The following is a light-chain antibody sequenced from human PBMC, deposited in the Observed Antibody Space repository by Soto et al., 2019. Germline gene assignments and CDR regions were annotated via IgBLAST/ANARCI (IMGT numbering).Light chain of an antibody. CDR1: SSDVGDYNY. J-gene: IGLJ2*01. CDR2: EVS. CDR3: SSYAGSNNRV. V-gene: IGLV2-8*01. Sequence: QSALTQSPSASGSPGQSVTISCTGTSSDVGDYNYVSWYQQHPGKAPKLMIYEVSKRPSGVPDRFSGSKSGNTASLTVSGLQAEDEADYYCSSYAGSNNRVFGGGTKLTVL.